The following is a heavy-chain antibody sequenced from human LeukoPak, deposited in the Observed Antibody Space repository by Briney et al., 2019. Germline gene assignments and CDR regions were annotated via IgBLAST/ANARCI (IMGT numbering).Heavy chain of an antibody. Sequence: SETLSLTCAVSGGSISSSNWWSWVRQPPGKGLEWIGEIYHSGSTNYNPSLKSRVTMSVDTSKNQFSLKLSSVTAVDTAVYYCARKENVYYYFDYWGQETLVTVSS. CDR2: IYHSGST. D-gene: IGHD3-10*01. CDR3: ARKENVYYYFDY. CDR1: GGSISSSNW. J-gene: IGHJ4*02. V-gene: IGHV4-4*02.